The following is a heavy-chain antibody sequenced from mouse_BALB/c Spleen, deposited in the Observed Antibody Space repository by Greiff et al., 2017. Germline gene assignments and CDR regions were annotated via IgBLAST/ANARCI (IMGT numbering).Heavy chain of an antibody. J-gene: IGHJ3*01. V-gene: IGHV2-9*02. CDR1: GFSLTSYG. Sequence: VMLVESGPGLVAPSQSLSITCTVSGFSLTSYGVHWVRQPPGKGLEWLGVIWAGGSTNYNSALMSRLSISKDNSKSQVFLKMNSLQTDDTAMYYCAREGVGNYVGFAYWGQGTLVTVSA. D-gene: IGHD2-1*01. CDR2: IWAGGST. CDR3: AREGVGNYVGFAY.